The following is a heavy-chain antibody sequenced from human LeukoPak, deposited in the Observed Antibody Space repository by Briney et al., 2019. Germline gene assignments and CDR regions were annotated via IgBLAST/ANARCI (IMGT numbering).Heavy chain of an antibody. Sequence: GGSLRLSCAASGFTFSDYYMSWIRQAPGKGLEWVSYISSSGSTIHYADSVKGRFTISRDNAKNSLYLQMNSLRAEDTAVYYCARDRVPRRYCSGGSCYLDAFDIWGQGTMVTVSS. J-gene: IGHJ3*02. CDR3: ARDRVPRRYCSGGSCYLDAFDI. D-gene: IGHD2-15*01. CDR2: ISSSGSTI. V-gene: IGHV3-11*01. CDR1: GFTFSDYY.